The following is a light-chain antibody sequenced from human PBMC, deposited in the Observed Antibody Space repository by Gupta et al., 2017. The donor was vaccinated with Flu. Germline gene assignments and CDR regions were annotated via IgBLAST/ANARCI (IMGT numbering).Light chain of an antibody. CDR2: LEGSGTH. CDR1: SADSGYI. J-gene: IGLJ3*02. V-gene: IGLV4-60*03. Sequence: VTLTCTRSSADSGYIIACRQHQPGKAPRFLMNLEGSGTHNKASGAPDRFSGSSSVADRYLTISNLQAEDEDDYYCETGDSNTHVFGGGTKLTVL. CDR3: ETGDSNTHV.